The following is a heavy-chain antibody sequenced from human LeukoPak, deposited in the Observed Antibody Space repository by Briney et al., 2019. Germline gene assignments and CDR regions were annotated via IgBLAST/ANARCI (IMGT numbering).Heavy chain of an antibody. CDR1: GFTFSTYC. Sequence: PGGSLRLSCAASGFTFSTYCMHWFRQAPGKGPMWVSRVCPDGTVTNYADSVKARFIISRDNARNTVYLQMNSLRVEDTAVYYCVRDFRSADYWGQGTLVTVSS. V-gene: IGHV3-74*01. CDR2: VCPDGTVT. CDR3: VRDFRSADY. J-gene: IGHJ4*02.